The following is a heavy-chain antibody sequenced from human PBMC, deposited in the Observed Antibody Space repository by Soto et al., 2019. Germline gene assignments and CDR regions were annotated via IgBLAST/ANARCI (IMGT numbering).Heavy chain of an antibody. Sequence: ASVKVSCKASGYTFTGYYMHWVRQAPGQGLEWMGWINPNSGGTNYAQKFQGWVTMTRDTSISTAYMELSRLRSDDTAVYYCARVRGSGSYHYYFDYWGQGTLVTVPS. CDR3: ARVRGSGSYHYYFDY. V-gene: IGHV1-2*04. CDR2: INPNSGGT. D-gene: IGHD3-10*01. J-gene: IGHJ4*02. CDR1: GYTFTGYY.